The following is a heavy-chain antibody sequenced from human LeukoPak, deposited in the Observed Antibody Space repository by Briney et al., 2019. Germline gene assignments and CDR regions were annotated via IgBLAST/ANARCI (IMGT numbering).Heavy chain of an antibody. D-gene: IGHD5-24*01. J-gene: IGHJ4*02. CDR1: GFTVSGNY. CDR3: ARDRGNDYNSYFFDY. CDR2: IYSGGTT. Sequence: GGSLRLSCAVSGFTVSGNYMSWVRQAPGKGLEWVSLIYSGGTTYYADSVKGRFTISRDNAKNSLYLQMNSLRAEDTAVYYCARDRGNDYNSYFFDYWGQGILVTVSS. V-gene: IGHV3-53*01.